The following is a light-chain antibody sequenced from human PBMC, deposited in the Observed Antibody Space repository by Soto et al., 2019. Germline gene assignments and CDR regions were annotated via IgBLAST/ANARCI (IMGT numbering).Light chain of an antibody. CDR2: DVS. CDR1: SRDVGSYIS. V-gene: IGLV2-11*01. CDR3: CSYAGSHTYV. J-gene: IGLJ1*01. Sequence: QSALTQPRSVSGAPGQSVTISCTGTSRDVGSYISVSWYQQHPGKAPKLMIYDVSKRPSGVTDRFSGSKSDNAASLTISGLQAEDEADYYCCSYAGSHTYVFGTGTKVTVL.